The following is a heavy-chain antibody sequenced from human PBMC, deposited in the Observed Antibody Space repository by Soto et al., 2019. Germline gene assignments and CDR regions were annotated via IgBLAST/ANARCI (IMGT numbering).Heavy chain of an antibody. V-gene: IGHV4-59*01. Sequence: SETLSLTCTVSGGSISSYYWSWIRQPPGKGLEWIGYIYYSGSTNYNPSLKSRVTISVDTSKNQFSLKLSSVTAADTAVYYCARGYTGDYALEYFQHWGQGTLVTVSS. CDR3: ARGYTGDYALEYFQH. CDR1: GGSISSYY. J-gene: IGHJ1*01. D-gene: IGHD4-17*01. CDR2: IYYSGST.